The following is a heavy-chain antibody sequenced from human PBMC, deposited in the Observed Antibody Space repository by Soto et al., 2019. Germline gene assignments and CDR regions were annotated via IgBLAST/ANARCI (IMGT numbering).Heavy chain of an antibody. Sequence: PLRSLRLPYAASEFTFSDYGLSWVRQAQGKGLEWVSAISSGGSTFFAESVRGRFTISRDNSKSTLYLQMNSLRVEDSAVYYCAKENSGYEKWGHGTLVTVSS. V-gene: IGHV3-23*01. J-gene: IGHJ4*01. CDR2: ISSGGST. D-gene: IGHD5-12*01. CDR1: EFTFSDYG. CDR3: AKENSGYEK.